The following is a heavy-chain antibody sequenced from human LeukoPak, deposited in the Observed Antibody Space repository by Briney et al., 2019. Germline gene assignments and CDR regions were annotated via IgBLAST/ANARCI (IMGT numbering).Heavy chain of an antibody. J-gene: IGHJ4*02. Sequence: GGSLRLSCAASGFTFSSYAMSWVRRAPGKGLEWVSAISGSGGSTYHADSVKGRFTISRDNSKNTLYLQMNSLRADDTAVYYCTKAGPNYFDYWGQGTLVTVSS. V-gene: IGHV3-23*01. CDR2: ISGSGGST. CDR3: TKAGPNYFDY. CDR1: GFTFSSYA.